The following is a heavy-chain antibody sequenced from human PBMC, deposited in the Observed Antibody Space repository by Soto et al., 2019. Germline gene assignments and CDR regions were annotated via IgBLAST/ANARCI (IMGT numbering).Heavy chain of an antibody. CDR1: GFTFSSYA. D-gene: IGHD6-19*01. CDR2: ISGSGGST. CDR3: AKGNRQWLAETDYYYYYGMDV. V-gene: IGHV3-23*01. J-gene: IGHJ6*02. Sequence: GGSLRLSCAASGFTFSSYAMSWVRQAPGKGLEWVSAISGSGGSTYYADSVKGRFTISRDNSKNTLYLQMNSLRAEDTAVYYCAKGNRQWLAETDYYYYYGMDVWGQGTTVTVSS.